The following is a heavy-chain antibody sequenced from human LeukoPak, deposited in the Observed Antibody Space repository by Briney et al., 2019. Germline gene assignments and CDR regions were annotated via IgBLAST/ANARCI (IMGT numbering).Heavy chain of an antibody. CDR3: AREIRSLHWGSNYYYGMDV. CDR2: INPSGGST. V-gene: IGHV1-46*01. J-gene: IGHJ6*02. Sequence: ASVKVSCKASGYTFTSYYMHWVRQAPGQGLEWMGIINPSGGSTSYAQKFQGRVTVTRDTSTSTVYMELSSLRSEDTAVYYCAREIRSLHWGSNYYYGMDVWGQGTTVTVSS. D-gene: IGHD7-27*01. CDR1: GYTFTSYY.